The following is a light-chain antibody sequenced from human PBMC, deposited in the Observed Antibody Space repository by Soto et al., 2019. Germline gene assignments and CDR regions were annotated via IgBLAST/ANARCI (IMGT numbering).Light chain of an antibody. CDR2: GAS. J-gene: IGKJ1*01. V-gene: IGKV3-15*01. CDR3: QQYNNWPPWT. CDR1: QSVGSA. Sequence: EIVLTQSPGTLSLSPGERATLSCRASQSVGSAYVGWYQQKPGQAPRLLIYGASTRATGIPARFSGSGSGTEFTLTISSLQSEDFAVYYCQQYNNWPPWTFGQGTKVDIK.